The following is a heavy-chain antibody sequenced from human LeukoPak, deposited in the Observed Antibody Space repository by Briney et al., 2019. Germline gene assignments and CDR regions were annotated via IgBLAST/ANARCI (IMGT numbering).Heavy chain of an antibody. Sequence: GGSLRLSYESSEFTLSKYWMSWVRKAPGKGLEWVANIKQDGSEKYYVDSVKGRFTISRDNAKNSLYLQMNSLRAEDTAVYYCARGAHQGSLTFGGVIVACFQYWGQGTLVTVSS. V-gene: IGHV3-7*01. D-gene: IGHD3-16*02. CDR3: ARGAHQGSLTFGGVIVACFQY. CDR2: IKQDGSEK. CDR1: EFTLSKYW. J-gene: IGHJ4*02.